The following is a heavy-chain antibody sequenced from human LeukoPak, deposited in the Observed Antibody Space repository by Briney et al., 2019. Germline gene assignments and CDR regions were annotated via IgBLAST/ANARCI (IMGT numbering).Heavy chain of an antibody. CDR3: ARDAVAAAGNNWFDP. J-gene: IGHJ5*02. Sequence: GASLRVSSKASGYTFTGYYMHWGRQAPGQGLEGMGWINPNSGGTNCAQKFQGRVTMTRDTSISTAYLELSRLRSGDTAVYYCARDAVAAAGNNWFDPWGQGTLVSVSS. CDR2: INPNSGGT. D-gene: IGHD6-13*01. V-gene: IGHV1-2*02. CDR1: GYTFTGYY.